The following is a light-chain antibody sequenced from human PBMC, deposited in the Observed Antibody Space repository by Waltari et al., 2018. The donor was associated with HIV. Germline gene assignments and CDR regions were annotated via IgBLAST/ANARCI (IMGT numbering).Light chain of an antibody. Sequence: QSAPAPPPSASGSPGHPVHLSFPGTNSSGGSYKYFSWYQQHPGKAPKLIIYEVTKRPSGVPDRFSGSKSGNAASLTVSGLQTEDEAVYYCSSYAGSNTLIFGGGT. J-gene: IGLJ2*01. V-gene: IGLV2-8*01. CDR2: EVT. CDR1: NSSGGSYKY. CDR3: SSYAGSNTLI.